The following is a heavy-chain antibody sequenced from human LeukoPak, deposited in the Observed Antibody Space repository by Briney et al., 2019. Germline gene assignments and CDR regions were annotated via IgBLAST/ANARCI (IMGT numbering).Heavy chain of an antibody. V-gene: IGHV1-18*01. Sequence: GASVKVSCKASGYTFTSYGISWVRQAPGQGLEWMGWISAYNGNTNYAQKFQGRVTITTDESTSTAYMELSSLRSEDTAVYYCACSGSKSYYYYYMDVWGKGTTVTVSS. CDR3: ACSGSKSYYYYYMDV. CDR1: GYTFTSYG. J-gene: IGHJ6*03. CDR2: ISAYNGNT. D-gene: IGHD3-10*02.